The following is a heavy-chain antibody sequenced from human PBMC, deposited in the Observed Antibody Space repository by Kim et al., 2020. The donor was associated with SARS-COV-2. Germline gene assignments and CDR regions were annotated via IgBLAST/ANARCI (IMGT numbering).Heavy chain of an antibody. D-gene: IGHD3-9*01. CDR3: ARVLGVYDILTGYYRGEFDY. Sequence: RVTISVDTSKNQFSLKLSSVTAADTAVYYCARVLGVYDILTGYYRGEFDYWGQGTLVTVSS. J-gene: IGHJ4*02. V-gene: IGHV4-31*02.